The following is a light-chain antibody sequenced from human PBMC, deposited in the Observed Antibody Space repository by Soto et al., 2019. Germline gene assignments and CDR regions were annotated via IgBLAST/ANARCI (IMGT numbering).Light chain of an antibody. CDR3: SSYTNINTRACV. V-gene: IGLV2-14*01. Sequence: LTQPGSISGSPGQSSTISCTGTSGDIGSYNRVSWYQQHPGKAPKLIIYEVTDRPSGVSNRFSGSNSGNTASLTISGLQAEDEDEYYCSSYTNINTRACVFGTGTKVTVL. CDR1: SGDIGSYNR. J-gene: IGLJ1*01. CDR2: EVT.